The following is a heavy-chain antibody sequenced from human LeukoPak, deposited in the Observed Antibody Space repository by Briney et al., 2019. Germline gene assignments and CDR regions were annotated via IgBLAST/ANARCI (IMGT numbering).Heavy chain of an antibody. V-gene: IGHV4-30-4*01. CDR1: GGSISSGDYY. D-gene: IGHD1-26*01. Sequence: PSETLSLTCTVSGGSISSGDYYWSWIRQPPGKGLEWIGYIYYSGSTYYNPSLKSRVTISVDTSKNQFSLKLSSVTAADTAVYYCARVIIVGATTAFDIWGQGTMVTVSS. CDR3: ARVIIVGATTAFDI. CDR2: IYYSGST. J-gene: IGHJ3*02.